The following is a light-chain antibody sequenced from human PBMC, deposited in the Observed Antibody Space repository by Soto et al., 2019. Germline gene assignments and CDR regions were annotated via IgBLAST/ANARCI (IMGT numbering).Light chain of an antibody. CDR3: QQYNDYST. V-gene: IGKV1-5*01. Sequence: DIQMTQSPSTLSASVAYTVTITCRARQTISSWLAWYQQKPEKAPHLLIYDASILQSGAPSRFSGSGSGTDFTLTISSLQPEDFVTYYCQQYNDYSTFGQGTKVDIK. J-gene: IGKJ1*01. CDR1: QTISSW. CDR2: DAS.